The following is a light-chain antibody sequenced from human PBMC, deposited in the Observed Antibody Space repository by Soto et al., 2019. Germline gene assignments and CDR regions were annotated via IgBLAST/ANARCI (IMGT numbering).Light chain of an antibody. CDR2: GAS. Sequence: EIVLTQSPGTLSLSPGERATPSCRASQSVTANYLAWYQQRRGQAPRLLIQGASSRPTGIPDRFSGSGSGRDFTLTISSLEPEDFAVYYCQQYASTPLTFGGGTRVDI. CDR3: QQYASTPLT. J-gene: IGKJ4*01. V-gene: IGKV3-20*01. CDR1: QSVTANY.